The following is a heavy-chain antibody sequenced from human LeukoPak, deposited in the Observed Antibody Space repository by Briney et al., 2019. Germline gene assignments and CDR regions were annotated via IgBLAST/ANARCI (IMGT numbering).Heavy chain of an antibody. CDR2: INGGSGNT. CDR1: GYTFTDYT. J-gene: IGHJ4*02. D-gene: IGHD3-22*01. V-gene: IGHV1-3*01. CDR3: ANPRYDSSGYYYVD. Sequence: ASVKVSCKASGYTFTDYTMHWLRLAPGQRLDWMGWINGGSGNTKYSPEFQGRVTITRDTSASTAYMELSSPRSEDTAVYYCANPRYDSSGYYYVDWGQGTLVTVSS.